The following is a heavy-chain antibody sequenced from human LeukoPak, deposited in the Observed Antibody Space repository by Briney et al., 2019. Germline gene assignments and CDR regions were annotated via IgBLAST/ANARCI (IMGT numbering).Heavy chain of an antibody. CDR3: ASRYGSGSYREGIDY. V-gene: IGHV1-69*05. CDR1: GYTFTSYK. CDR2: IIPIFGTA. Sequence: SVKVTCKASGYTFTSYKMHWVRQAPGQGLEWMGRIIPIFGTANYAQKFQGRVTITTDESTSTAYMELSSLRSEDTAVYYCASRYGSGSYREGIDYWGQGTLVTVSS. J-gene: IGHJ4*02. D-gene: IGHD3-10*01.